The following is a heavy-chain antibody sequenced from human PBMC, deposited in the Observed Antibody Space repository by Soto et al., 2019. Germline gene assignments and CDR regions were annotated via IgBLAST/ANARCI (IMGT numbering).Heavy chain of an antibody. V-gene: IGHV4-61*01. Sequence: QVQLQESGPGLVKPSETLSLTCTVSGGSVSSGSYYWSWIRQPPGKGLEWIGYIYYSGSTNYNPALKGRVTISVDTSKNQFSLKLSSVTAADTAVYYCARAPPDYYGSGSYLDYWGQGTLVTVSS. D-gene: IGHD3-10*01. CDR3: ARAPPDYYGSGSYLDY. CDR1: GGSVSSGSYY. CDR2: IYYSGST. J-gene: IGHJ4*02.